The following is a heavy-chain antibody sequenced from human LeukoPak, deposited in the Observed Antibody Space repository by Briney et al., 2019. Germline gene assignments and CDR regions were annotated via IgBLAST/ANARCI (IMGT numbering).Heavy chain of an antibody. V-gene: IGHV4-34*01. CDR3: ARRATNWGSFDY. J-gene: IGHJ4*02. D-gene: IGHD7-27*01. Sequence: SETLSLTCAVYGGSFSGYYWSWIRQPPGKGLEWIGEINHSGSTNYNPSLKSRVTISVDTSKNQFSLKLSSVTAADTAVYYCARRATNWGSFDYWGQGNPVTVS. CDR2: INHSGST. CDR1: GGSFSGYY.